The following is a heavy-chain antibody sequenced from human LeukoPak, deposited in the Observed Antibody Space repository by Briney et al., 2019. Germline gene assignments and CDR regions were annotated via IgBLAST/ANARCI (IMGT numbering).Heavy chain of an antibody. V-gene: IGHV6-1*01. CDR2: TYYRSRWYS. Sequence: SQTLSLTCAISGDSVSNNSAAWNWIRQSPSRGLEWLGRTYYRSRWYSDYAASVKSRISINPDTSKNQFSLQLNSVTPEDTAVYYCVRGLGTDFWSLANDAFDIWGQGTMVTVSS. D-gene: IGHD3-3*01. CDR1: GDSVSNNSAA. CDR3: VRGLGTDFWSLANDAFDI. J-gene: IGHJ3*02.